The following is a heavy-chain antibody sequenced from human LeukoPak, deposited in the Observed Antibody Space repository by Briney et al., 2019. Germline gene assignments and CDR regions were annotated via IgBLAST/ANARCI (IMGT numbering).Heavy chain of an antibody. CDR1: GFTFDDYA. J-gene: IGHJ3*02. Sequence: GGSLRLSCAASGFTFDDYAMHWVRQAPGKGLEWVSGISWNSGSIGYADSVKGRFTISRDNAKNSLYLQMNSLRAEDTAVYYCARDIITMSPGPVAFDIWGQGTMVTVSS. CDR3: ARDIITMSPGPVAFDI. D-gene: IGHD3-10*02. CDR2: ISWNSGSI. V-gene: IGHV3-9*01.